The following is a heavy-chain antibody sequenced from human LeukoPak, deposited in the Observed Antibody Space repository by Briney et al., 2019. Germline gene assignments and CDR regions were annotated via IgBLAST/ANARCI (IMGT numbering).Heavy chain of an antibody. V-gene: IGHV4-59*01. D-gene: IGHD2-15*01. CDR2: IFYIGNT. J-gene: IGHJ6*02. CDR3: ARSKGSYYYYGMDV. Sequence: SETLSLTCTVSGGSISSDYWNWIRQPPGKGLEWIAYIFYIGNTNYNPSLKSRVTISVDTSKSQFSLKLSSVTAADTAVYYCARSKGSYYYYGMDVWGQGTTVTVSS. CDR1: GGSISSDY.